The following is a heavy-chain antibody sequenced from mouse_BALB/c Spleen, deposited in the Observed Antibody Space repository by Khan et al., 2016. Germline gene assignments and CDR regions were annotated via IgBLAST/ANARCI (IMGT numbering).Heavy chain of an antibody. CDR3: GSTMSTTWFAY. CDR2: INPYNGDT. D-gene: IGHD2-4*01. Sequence: EVQLQESGPELVKPGASVKISCKASGYSFTRYFMNWVKQSHGKSLEWIGRINPYNGDTFYNQKFKGKATLTVDKSSSTAHMELLSLTSEDSAVYYCGSTMSTTWFAYWGQGTLVTVSA. J-gene: IGHJ3*01. CDR1: GYSFTRYF. V-gene: IGHV1-37*01.